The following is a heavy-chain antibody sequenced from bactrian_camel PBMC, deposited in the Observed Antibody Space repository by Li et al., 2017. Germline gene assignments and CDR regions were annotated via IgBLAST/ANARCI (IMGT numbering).Heavy chain of an antibody. V-gene: IGHV3S9*01. Sequence: HVQLVESGGGLVQPGGSLRLSCAASGFTYVKWSMAWFRQAPGKGREGVAGLNSDGTATYADSVKGRFTISRDNAKDTLYLQMNSLKIEDTAVYYCALGSSRQATMTARGKGTQVTVS. J-gene: IGHJ4*01. CDR2: LNSDGTA. D-gene: IGHD3*01. CDR1: GFTYVKWS.